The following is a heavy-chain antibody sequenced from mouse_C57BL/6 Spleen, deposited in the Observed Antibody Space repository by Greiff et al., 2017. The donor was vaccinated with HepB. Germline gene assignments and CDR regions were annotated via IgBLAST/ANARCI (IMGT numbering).Heavy chain of an antibody. CDR1: GYTFTSYW. CDR2: IDPSDSYT. Sequence: QVQLQQPGAELVMPGASVKLSCKASGYTFTSYWMHWVKQRPGQGLEWIGEIDPSDSYTNYNQKFKGKSTLTVDKPSSTAYMQLSSLTSEDSAVYYCAIYGSSYAWFAYWGQGTLVTVSA. V-gene: IGHV1-69*01. D-gene: IGHD1-1*01. J-gene: IGHJ3*01. CDR3: AIYGSSYAWFAY.